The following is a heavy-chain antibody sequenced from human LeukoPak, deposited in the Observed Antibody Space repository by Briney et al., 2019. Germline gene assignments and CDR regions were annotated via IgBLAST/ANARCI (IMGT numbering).Heavy chain of an antibody. CDR2: INTNTGNP. CDR1: GYTFTSYA. J-gene: IGHJ6*03. V-gene: IGHV7-4-1*02. D-gene: IGHD3-10*01. CDR3: ARVYYGSGSLHYYYYYMNV. Sequence: ASVKVSCKASGYTFTSYAMNWVRQASGQGLEWMGWINTNTGNPTYAQGFTGRFVFSLDTSVSTAYLQISSLKAEDTAVYYCARVYYGSGSLHYYYYYMNVWGKGTTVTISS.